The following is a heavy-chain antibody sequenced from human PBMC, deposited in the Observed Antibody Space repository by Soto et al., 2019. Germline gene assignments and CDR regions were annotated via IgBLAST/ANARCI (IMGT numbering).Heavy chain of an antibody. CDR2: IIPIFGTA. Sequence: QVQLVQSGAEVKKPGSSVKVSCKASGGPFSSYAISWVRQAPGQGLEWMGGIIPIFGTANCAQKFQGRVTITADESTSTAYMELSSLRSEDTAVYYCARHGVLSGYIAVATNDNWFDPWGQGTLVTVSS. CDR3: ARHGVLSGYIAVATNDNWFDP. V-gene: IGHV1-69*01. J-gene: IGHJ5*02. CDR1: GGPFSSYA. D-gene: IGHD6-19*01.